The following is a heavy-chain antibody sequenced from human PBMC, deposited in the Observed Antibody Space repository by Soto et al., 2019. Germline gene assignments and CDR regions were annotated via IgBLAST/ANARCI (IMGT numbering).Heavy chain of an antibody. J-gene: IGHJ6*02. V-gene: IGHV1-69*06. D-gene: IGHD6-6*01. CDR2: IIPIFGTA. CDR1: GGTFSSYA. CDR3: ARAKVGTARPGIYYYYGMDV. Sequence: QVQLVQSGAEVKKPGSSVKVSCKASGGTFSSYAISWVRQAPGQGLEWMGGIIPIFGTANYAQKFQGRVTITADKSTSTAYMELSSLRSEDTAVYYCARAKVGTARPGIYYYYGMDVWGQGTTVTVSS.